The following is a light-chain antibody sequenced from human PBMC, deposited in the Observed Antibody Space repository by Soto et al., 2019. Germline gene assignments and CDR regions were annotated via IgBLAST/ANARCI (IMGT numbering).Light chain of an antibody. CDR1: SSNIGNKY. CDR3: ATWDSSLSAWL. V-gene: IGLV1-51*01. J-gene: IGLJ3*02. Sequence: QSVLTQPPSLSAAPGQTVTISCSGGSSNIGNKYVSWYQQVAGTTPKLLIFDNNKRPSGIPDRFSGSKSGTSATLGIAGLQTGDAADYYCATWDSSLSAWLFGGGTKLTVL. CDR2: DNN.